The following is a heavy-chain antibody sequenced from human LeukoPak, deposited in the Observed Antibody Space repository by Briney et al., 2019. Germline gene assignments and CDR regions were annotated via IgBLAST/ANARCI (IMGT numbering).Heavy chain of an antibody. V-gene: IGHV1-2*02. CDR2: INPNSGGT. J-gene: IGHJ4*02. CDR3: ARESGLLIAAALYY. CDR1: GYTFTGYY. D-gene: IGHD6-13*01. Sequence: GASVKVSCKASGYTFTGYYMHWVRQAPGQGLEWMGWINPNSGGTNYAQKFQGRVTMTRDTSISTAYMELSRLRSDDTAVYYCARESGLLIAAALYYWGQGTLVTVSS.